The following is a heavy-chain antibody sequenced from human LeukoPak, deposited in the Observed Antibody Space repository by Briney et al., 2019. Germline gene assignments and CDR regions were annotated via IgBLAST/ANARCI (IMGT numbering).Heavy chain of an antibody. D-gene: IGHD6-6*01. Sequence: QPGGSLRLSCAASGFTFSSYGMHWVRQAPGKGLEWVAVIWYDGSNKYYADSVKGRFTISRDNSKNTLYLQMNSLRAEDTAVYYCARGSSASSSTWFYMDVWGKGTTVTVS. J-gene: IGHJ6*03. CDR1: GFTFSSYG. CDR2: IWYDGSNK. V-gene: IGHV3-33*01. CDR3: ARGSSASSSTWFYMDV.